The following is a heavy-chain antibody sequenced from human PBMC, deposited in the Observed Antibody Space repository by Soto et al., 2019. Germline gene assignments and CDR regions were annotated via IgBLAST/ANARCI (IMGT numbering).Heavy chain of an antibody. D-gene: IGHD6-13*01. CDR1: GFTFSHYW. Sequence: GGSLRLSCAASGFTFSHYWMTWVRQAPGKGLEWVANINQDGSVKTYLDSMKGRLTISRDNAQDSLYLQMDSLRAEDTAVYYCAKRQGIGAAAKNFDFWGQGARVTVSS. J-gene: IGHJ4*02. CDR2: INQDGSVK. CDR3: AKRQGIGAAAKNFDF. V-gene: IGHV3-7*01.